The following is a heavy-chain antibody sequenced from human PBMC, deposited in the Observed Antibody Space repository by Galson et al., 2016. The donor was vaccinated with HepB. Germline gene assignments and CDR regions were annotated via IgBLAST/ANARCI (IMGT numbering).Heavy chain of an antibody. Sequence: QSGAEVKKPGESLKVSCKGSGYIFSSYAIGWVRQMSGRGLEWMGIISPGDSKTIYNPSSQGRVTISVDKSINTTFLQWNSVRASDSALYYCARREMSSWYPRFDPWGQGTLVIVSS. D-gene: IGHD6-13*01. CDR1: GYIFSSYA. J-gene: IGHJ5*02. CDR2: ISPGDSKT. V-gene: IGHV5-51*01. CDR3: ARREMSSWYPRFDP.